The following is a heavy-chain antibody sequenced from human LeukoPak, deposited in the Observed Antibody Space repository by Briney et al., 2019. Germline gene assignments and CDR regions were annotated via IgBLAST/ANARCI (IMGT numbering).Heavy chain of an antibody. CDR3: AKMGQWLYLGVDY. V-gene: IGHV3-23*01. CDR2: ISGNDSST. D-gene: IGHD6-19*01. J-gene: IGHJ4*02. CDR1: GLTFSSYA. Sequence: GGSLRLSCAASGLTFSSYAMSWVRQAPGKGLEWVSVISGNDSSTYYADSVKGRFTISRDNSKNTLYLQMKSLRAEDTAVYYCAKMGQWLYLGVDYWGQGTLVTVSS.